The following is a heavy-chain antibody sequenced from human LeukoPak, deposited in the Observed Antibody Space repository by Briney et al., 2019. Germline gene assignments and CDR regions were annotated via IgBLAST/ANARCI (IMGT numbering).Heavy chain of an antibody. CDR1: GYTFTGYY. V-gene: IGHV1-2*02. CDR2: INPNSGGT. J-gene: IGHJ4*02. D-gene: IGHD6-13*01. Sequence: GASVKVSCKASGYTFTGYYMHWVRQAPGQGLEWMGWINPNSGGTNYAQKFQGRVTMTRDTSISTAYMELSRLRSDDTAVYYCARDPSIAAALTGYYFDYWDQGTLVTVSS. CDR3: ARDPSIAAALTGYYFDY.